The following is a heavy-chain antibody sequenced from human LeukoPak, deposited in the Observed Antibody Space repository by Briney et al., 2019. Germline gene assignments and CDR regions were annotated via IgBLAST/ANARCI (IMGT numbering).Heavy chain of an antibody. V-gene: IGHV1-18*01. CDR1: GYTFTSYG. CDR2: ISAYNGNT. D-gene: IGHD5-12*01. Sequence: GASVKVSCKASGYTFTSYGISWVRQAPGQGLEWMGWISAYNGNTNYAQKLQGKVTMTTDTSTSTAYMELRSLRSDDTAVYYCARGGSPGYSGYGYYFDYWGQGTLVTVSS. J-gene: IGHJ4*02. CDR3: ARGGSPGYSGYGYYFDY.